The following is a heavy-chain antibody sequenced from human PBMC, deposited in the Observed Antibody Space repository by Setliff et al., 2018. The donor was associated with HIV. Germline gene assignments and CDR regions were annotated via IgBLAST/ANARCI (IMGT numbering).Heavy chain of an antibody. CDR1: GGSFSGYY. CDR3: ARVGYYDTSFDY. Sequence: LSLTCDVYGGSFSGYYWSWIRQPPGKGLEWVGKINHSGSTNYNPSLKSRVTISVDTSKNQFSLKLGSVTAADTAVYYCARVGYYDTSFDYWGQGTLVTVSS. D-gene: IGHD3-22*01. V-gene: IGHV4-34*01. CDR2: INHSGST. J-gene: IGHJ4*02.